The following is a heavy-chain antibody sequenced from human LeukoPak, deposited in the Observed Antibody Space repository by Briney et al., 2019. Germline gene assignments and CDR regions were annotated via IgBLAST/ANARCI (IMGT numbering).Heavy chain of an antibody. CDR1: GFTFTNYG. J-gene: IGHJ6*03. CDR3: ARTAKDIVIVPASYYMDV. V-gene: IGHV3-21*01. CDR2: ISSSGTSI. D-gene: IGHD2-2*01. Sequence: GGSLRLSCAASGFTFTNYGMNWVRQPPGKGLEWVSSISSSGTSIDYADSVKGRFTVSRDSATNSLYLQMSSLRAEDTAVYYCARTAKDIVIVPASYYMDVWGKGTTVTVSS.